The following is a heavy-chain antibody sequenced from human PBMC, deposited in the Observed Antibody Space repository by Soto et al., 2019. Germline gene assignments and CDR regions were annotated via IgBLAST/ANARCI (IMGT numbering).Heavy chain of an antibody. Sequence: SVKVSCKASGGTFSSYAISWVRQAPGQGLEWMGGIIPIFGTANHAQKFQGRVTITADKSTSTAYMELSSLRSEDTAVYYCARVGEGRYSYGYWFDWGQGTLVTVSS. D-gene: IGHD5-18*01. CDR1: GGTFSSYA. V-gene: IGHV1-69*06. CDR2: IIPIFGTA. CDR3: ARVGEGRYSYGYWFD. J-gene: IGHJ4*02.